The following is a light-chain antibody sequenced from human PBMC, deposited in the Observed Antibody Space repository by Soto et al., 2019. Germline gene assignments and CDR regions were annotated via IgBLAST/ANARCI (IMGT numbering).Light chain of an antibody. CDR2: AAS. CDR1: ESISRH. J-gene: IGKJ5*01. Sequence: DIQMTQSPSSLSASVGDRVTITCRASESISRHLNWYQQKPGKAPNLLIYAASSLQNGVPSRFRGGGSGTDFTLIISNLQPEDFATYYCQQSYTTLSITFGQGTQMEIK. V-gene: IGKV1-39*01. CDR3: QQSYTTLSIT.